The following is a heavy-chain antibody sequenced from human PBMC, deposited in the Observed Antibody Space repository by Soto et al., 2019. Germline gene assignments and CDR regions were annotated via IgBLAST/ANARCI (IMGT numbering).Heavy chain of an antibody. CDR2: IIPIFGTA. D-gene: IGHD1-1*01. CDR3: ARLAEIATIPDY. Sequence: QVQLVQSGAEVKKPGSSVKVSCKASGGTFSSYAISWVRQAPGQGLEWMGGIIPIFGTANYAQKFRGRVTITADEAKRTAYRELSSLRSEDTAVYCCARLAEIATIPDYWGQGTLVTVSS. J-gene: IGHJ4*02. V-gene: IGHV1-69*01. CDR1: GGTFSSYA.